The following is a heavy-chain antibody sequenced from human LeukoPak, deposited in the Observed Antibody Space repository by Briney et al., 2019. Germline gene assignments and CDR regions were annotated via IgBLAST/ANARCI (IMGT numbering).Heavy chain of an antibody. CDR1: GFTFDDYA. V-gene: IGHV3-9*03. J-gene: IGHJ4*02. CDR2: ISWNSDNI. Sequence: GGSLRLSCAASGFTFDDYAMHWVRQAPGKGLEWVSGISWNSDNIAYADSVKGRFTISRDNAKNSLYLQMNSLRAEDMALYYCAKDRYSSPQYYFNYWGQGTLVTVSS. D-gene: IGHD5-18*01. CDR3: AKDRYSSPQYYFNY.